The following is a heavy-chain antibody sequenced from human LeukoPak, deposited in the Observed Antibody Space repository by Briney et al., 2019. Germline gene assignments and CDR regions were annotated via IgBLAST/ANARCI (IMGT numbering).Heavy chain of an antibody. CDR1: GFTFSSYS. CDR2: ISSSSSYI. J-gene: IGHJ4*02. V-gene: IGHV3-21*01. CDR3: ARATRGPYYDFWSGYDY. D-gene: IGHD3-3*01. Sequence: GGSLRLSCAASGFTFSSYSMNWVRQAPGKGLEWVSSISSSSSYIYYADSVKGRFTISRDNAKNSLYLQMNSLRAEDTAVYYCARATRGPYYDFWSGYDYWGQGTLVTVSS.